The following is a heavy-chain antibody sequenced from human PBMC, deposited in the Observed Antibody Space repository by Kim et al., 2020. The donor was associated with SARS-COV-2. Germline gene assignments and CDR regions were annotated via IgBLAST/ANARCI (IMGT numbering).Heavy chain of an antibody. D-gene: IGHD6-19*01. CDR1: GGSISTDGYF. CDR3: PRHAQVDGVSRYYF. V-gene: IGHV4-39*01. CDR2: IYYTGST. J-gene: IGHJ4*01. Sequence: SETLSLTCAVSGGSISTDGYFWAWIRQPPGKGLEWIGTIYYTGSTYYNPSLKSRVSISMDTSKNHFSLKLTSVSAADTALYFCPRHAQVDGVSRYYF.